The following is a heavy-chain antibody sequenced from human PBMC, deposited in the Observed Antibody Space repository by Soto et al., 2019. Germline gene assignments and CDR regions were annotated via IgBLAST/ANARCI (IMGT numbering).Heavy chain of an antibody. J-gene: IGHJ4*02. Sequence: GESLKISCKGSGYSFTNYWIGWVRQMPGKGLEWMGIVFPGDSETRYSPSFQGQVTISVDKSISTAYLQWSGLKASDTAMYYCALYFCGGWFLYYFYYWGKGSQVTVSS. D-gene: IGHD6-19*01. CDR3: ALYFCGGWFLYYFYY. CDR1: GYSFTNYW. V-gene: IGHV5-51*01. CDR2: VFPGDSET.